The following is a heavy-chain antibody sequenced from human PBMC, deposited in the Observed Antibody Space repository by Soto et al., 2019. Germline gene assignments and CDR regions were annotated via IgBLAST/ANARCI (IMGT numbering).Heavy chain of an antibody. V-gene: IGHV4-61*01. CDR1: RGSVSSDLFY. D-gene: IGHD3-10*01. CDR2: IYNSRST. CDR3: VREKRAGNWFDS. J-gene: IGHJ5*01. Sequence: QVQLQESGPGLLRPSETLSLTCAVSRGSVSSDLFYWSWIRQPPGKGLEWIGYIYNSRSTNYNTSLKSRVTMSLDTPNNQFFLKLTSVTAADTAVYYCVREKRAGNWFDSWGQGTLVTVSS.